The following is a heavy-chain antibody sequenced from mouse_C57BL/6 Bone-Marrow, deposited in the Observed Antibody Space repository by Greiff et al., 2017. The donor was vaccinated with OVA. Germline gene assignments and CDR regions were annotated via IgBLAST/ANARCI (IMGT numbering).Heavy chain of an antibody. J-gene: IGHJ2*01. CDR2: IDPEDGET. CDR1: GFNIKDYY. CDR3: ARRASTMVTTETAYYFDY. D-gene: IGHD2-2*01. V-gene: IGHV14-2*01. Sequence: EVKLQQSGAELVKPGASVKLSCTASGFNIKDYYMHWVKQRTEQGLEWIGRIDPEDGETKYAPKFQGKATITADTSSNTAYLQLSSLTSEDTAVYYCARRASTMVTTETAYYFDYWGQGTTLTVSS.